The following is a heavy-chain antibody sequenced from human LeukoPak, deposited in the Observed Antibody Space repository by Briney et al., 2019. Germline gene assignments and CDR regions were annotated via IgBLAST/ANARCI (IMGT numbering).Heavy chain of an antibody. V-gene: IGHV3-64*01. Sequence: GGSLRLSCAASGFTLSSYAMHWVRQAPGKGLEYVSAISSNGGSTYYANSVKGRFTISRDNSKNTLYLQMGSLRAEDMAVYYCARDGESGYFDYWGQGTLVAVSS. D-gene: IGHD3-10*01. CDR1: GFTLSSYA. CDR3: ARDGESGYFDY. J-gene: IGHJ4*02. CDR2: ISSNGGST.